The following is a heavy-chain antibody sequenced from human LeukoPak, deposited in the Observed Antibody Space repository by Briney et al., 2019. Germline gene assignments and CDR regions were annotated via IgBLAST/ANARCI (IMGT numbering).Heavy chain of an antibody. Sequence: PGGSLRLSCAASGFTFDDYGMSWVRQAPGKGLEWVSGINWNGGSTGYADSVKGRFTISRDNAKNSLYLQMNSLRAEDTALYYCARGGDYDFWSGYNYWGQGILVTVSS. D-gene: IGHD3-3*01. V-gene: IGHV3-20*04. J-gene: IGHJ4*02. CDR3: ARGGDYDFWSGYNY. CDR2: INWNGGST. CDR1: GFTFDDYG.